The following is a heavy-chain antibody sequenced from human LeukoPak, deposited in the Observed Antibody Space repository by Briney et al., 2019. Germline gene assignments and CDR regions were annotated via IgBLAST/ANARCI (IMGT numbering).Heavy chain of an antibody. CDR1: GFTFSSYE. CDR2: ISSSGSTI. J-gene: IGHJ4*02. Sequence: PGGSLRLSCAASGFTFSSYEMNWVRQAPGKGLEWVSYISSSGSTIYYADSVKGRFTISRDNAKNSLYLRMNSLRAEDTAVYYCARDEGTDYFDYWGQGTLVTVSS. CDR3: ARDEGTDYFDY. V-gene: IGHV3-48*03.